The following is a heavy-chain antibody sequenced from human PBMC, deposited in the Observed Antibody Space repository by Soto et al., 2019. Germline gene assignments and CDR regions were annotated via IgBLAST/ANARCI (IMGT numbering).Heavy chain of an antibody. Sequence: QVQLVQSGAEVKKPGSSVKVSCKASGGTFSSYTISWVRQAPGQGLEWMGRIIPILGIANYAQKFQGRVTITADKSTRTAYMGRSNLGTGDTGVDYCARSRIAAAGGDYWGQGTLVTVSS. J-gene: IGHJ4*02. D-gene: IGHD6-13*01. CDR2: IIPILGIA. CDR3: ARSRIAAAGGDY. CDR1: GGTFSSYT. V-gene: IGHV1-69*02.